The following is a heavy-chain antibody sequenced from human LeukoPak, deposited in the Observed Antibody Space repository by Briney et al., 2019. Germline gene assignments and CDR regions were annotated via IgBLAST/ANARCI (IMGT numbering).Heavy chain of an antibody. D-gene: IGHD6-19*01. CDR3: ARDQEQWLEYYFDY. J-gene: IGHJ4*02. V-gene: IGHV3-74*01. CDR2: INTDGFST. Sequence: GGSLRLSCAASGFISSSYWMHWVRQPPGKGLVYIACINTDGFSTSYADSVKGRFTISRDNSKNTLYLQMNSLRAEDTAVYYCARDQEQWLEYYFDYWGQGTLVTVSS. CDR1: GFISSSYW.